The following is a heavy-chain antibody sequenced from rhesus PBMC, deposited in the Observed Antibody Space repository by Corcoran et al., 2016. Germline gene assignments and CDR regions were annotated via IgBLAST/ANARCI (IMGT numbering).Heavy chain of an antibody. J-gene: IGHJ4*01. V-gene: IGHV2-174*01. CDR1: RFSLTTSGTG. Sequence: QVTLKESGPALVKPTQTLTLTCTFSRFSLTTSGTGVGWIRQPPGKALEGLALTYWDDDKRHSRSMKSRLTISRDTSKNQVVLTMHSIDSVDADSYYGERVTSSIAAATFDYWGQGVLVTVS. CDR3: ERVTSSIAAATFDY. D-gene: IGHD6-43*01. CDR2: TYWDDDK.